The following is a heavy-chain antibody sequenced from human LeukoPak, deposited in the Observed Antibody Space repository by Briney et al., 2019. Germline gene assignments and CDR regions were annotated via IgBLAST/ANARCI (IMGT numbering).Heavy chain of an antibody. D-gene: IGHD3-22*01. Sequence: TGGSLRLSCAASGFTFSSYSMNWVRQAPGKGLEWVSYISSSSSTIYYADSVKGRFTISRDNAKNSLYLQMNSLRAEDTAVYYCARVHSSGYYSRTFDYWGQGTLVTVSS. V-gene: IGHV3-48*04. CDR2: ISSSSSTI. J-gene: IGHJ4*02. CDR1: GFTFSSYS. CDR3: ARVHSSGYYSRTFDY.